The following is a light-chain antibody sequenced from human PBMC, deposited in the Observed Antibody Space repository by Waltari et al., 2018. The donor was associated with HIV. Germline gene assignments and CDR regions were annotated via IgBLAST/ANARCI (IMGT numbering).Light chain of an antibody. J-gene: IGLJ1*01. CDR2: EVS. V-gene: IGLV2-14*01. CDR1: SSAVGGYHY. Sequence: QSALTQPASVSWSPGQSITISCTGTSSAVGGYHYVSWYQQHPGKAPKLMIYEVSNRHSGVSNRFSGSKSGNTASLTISGLQAEDEADYYCSSYTSSSTLVFGTGTKVTVL. CDR3: SSYTSSSTLV.